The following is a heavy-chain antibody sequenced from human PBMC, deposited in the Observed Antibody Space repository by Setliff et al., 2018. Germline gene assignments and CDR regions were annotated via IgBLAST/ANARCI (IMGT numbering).Heavy chain of an antibody. CDR2: INHSGST. Sequence: SATLSLTCAVYGGSFSGYYWSWIRQPPGKGLEWIGKINHSGSTNYNPSPKSRVTISVDTSKNQFSLQLNSVTPEDTAVYYCARDPFGWTLFDYWGQGTLVTVSS. CDR3: ARDPFGWTLFDY. J-gene: IGHJ4*02. V-gene: IGHV4-34*01. D-gene: IGHD6-19*01. CDR1: GGSFSGYY.